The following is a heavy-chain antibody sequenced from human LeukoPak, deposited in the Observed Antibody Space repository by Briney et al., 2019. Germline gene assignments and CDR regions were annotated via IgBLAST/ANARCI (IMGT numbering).Heavy chain of an antibody. CDR1: GDSYSSPY. D-gene: IGHD3-10*01. J-gene: IGHJ3*02. V-gene: IGHV4-34*01. Sequence: PSETLSLTCTVSGDSYSSPYWSWIRQPPGKGLEWIGEINHSGSTNYNPSLKSRVTISVDTSKNQFSLKLSSVTAADTAVYYCARTRFEYYYGSGKHAFDIWGQGTMVTVSS. CDR2: INHSGST. CDR3: ARTRFEYYYGSGKHAFDI.